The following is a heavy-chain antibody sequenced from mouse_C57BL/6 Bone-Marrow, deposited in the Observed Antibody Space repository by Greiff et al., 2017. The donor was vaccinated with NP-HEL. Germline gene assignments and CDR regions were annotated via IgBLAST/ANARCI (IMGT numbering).Heavy chain of an antibody. CDR1: GYTFTSYW. CDR3: ARSYGNYYAVDY. Sequence: QSCKASGYTFTSYWMHWVKPRPGLGLEWIGEIDPSDSYTNYNLKFMGKSTLTVDNSSSTAYMQLSGLTSEDSAVYNCARSYGNYYAVDYRGKGTSVTV. CDR2: IDPSDSYT. J-gene: IGHJ4*01. V-gene: IGHV1-69*01. D-gene: IGHD2-10*02.